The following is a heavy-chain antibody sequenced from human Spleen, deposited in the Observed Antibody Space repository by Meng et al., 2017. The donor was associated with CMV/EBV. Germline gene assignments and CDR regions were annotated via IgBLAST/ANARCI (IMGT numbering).Heavy chain of an antibody. V-gene: IGHV1-24*01. CDR2: FDPEDGET. D-gene: IGHD2-21*02. CDR3: LTDDLCSGGDCSVAY. CDR1: EYSLTELS. Sequence: ASVKVSCKVSEYSLTELSMQWVRQAPGKGLEWMGGFDPEDGETIYAQKFQGRVTMTEDTSTNTAYMELSSLRSEDTAVYYFLTDDLCSGGDCSVAYWGQGTLVTVSS. J-gene: IGHJ4*02.